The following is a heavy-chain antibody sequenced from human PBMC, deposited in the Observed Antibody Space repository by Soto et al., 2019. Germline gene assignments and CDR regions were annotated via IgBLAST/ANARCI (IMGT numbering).Heavy chain of an antibody. Sequence: QITLQESGPTLVKPTQTLTLTCTFSGFSFTTAGVAVGWIRQTPGGALEWLTLIYYNDDRRFSPSLKTRHTITGDTSKNQVVLSLTNVDPGDTATYFCAHSDGGYEIIYFDFWGQGIPVTVSS. CDR2: IYYNDDR. D-gene: IGHD5-12*01. CDR3: AHSDGGYEIIYFDF. CDR1: GFSFTTAGVA. J-gene: IGHJ4*02. V-gene: IGHV2-5*01.